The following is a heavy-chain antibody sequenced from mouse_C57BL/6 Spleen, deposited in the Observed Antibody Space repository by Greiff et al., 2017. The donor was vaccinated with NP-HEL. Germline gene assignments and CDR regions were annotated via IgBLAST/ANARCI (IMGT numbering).Heavy chain of an antibody. CDR2: ISSGSSTI. J-gene: IGHJ1*03. V-gene: IGHV5-17*01. D-gene: IGHD1-1*01. CDR1: GFTFSDYG. CDR3: ARNPYYYGTAASFDV. Sequence: EVKLMESGGGLVKPGGSLKLSCAASGFTFSDYGMHWVRQAPEKGLEWVAYISSGSSTIYYADTVKGRFTISRDNAKNTLFLQMTSLRSEDTAMYYCARNPYYYGTAASFDVWGTGTTVTVSS.